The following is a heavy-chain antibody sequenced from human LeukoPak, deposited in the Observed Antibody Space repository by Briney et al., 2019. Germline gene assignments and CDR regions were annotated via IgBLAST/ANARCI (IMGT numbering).Heavy chain of an antibody. CDR3: ARMLGNPYYYFDY. V-gene: IGHV1-3*01. Sequence: ASVKVSCKASGYTFTDYTMHWLRQAPGQRLDWMGWINGGSGNTKYSPEFQGRVTITRDTSASTAYMELSSLRSEDTAVYYCARMLGNPYYYFDYWGQGTLVTVSS. J-gene: IGHJ4*02. D-gene: IGHD4-23*01. CDR2: INGGSGNT. CDR1: GYTFTDYT.